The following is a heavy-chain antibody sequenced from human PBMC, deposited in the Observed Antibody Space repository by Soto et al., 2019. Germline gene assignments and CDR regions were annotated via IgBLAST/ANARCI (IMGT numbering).Heavy chain of an antibody. V-gene: IGHV3-23*01. CDR1: GFSFSNFV. CDR2: IGGTSGST. Sequence: EGQLLESGGGLAQPGGSLRLSCAASGFSFSNFVMGWVRRAPGKGLEWVSAIGGTSGSTYYADSVKGRFTISRDNSKNTLSLQMNSLWAEDTAIYYCAKRRGDGYFDLWGRGTLVTVSS. D-gene: IGHD7-27*01. CDR3: AKRRGDGYFDL. J-gene: IGHJ2*01.